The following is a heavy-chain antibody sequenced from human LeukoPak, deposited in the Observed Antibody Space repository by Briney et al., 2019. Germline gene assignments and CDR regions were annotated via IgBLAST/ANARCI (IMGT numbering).Heavy chain of an antibody. D-gene: IGHD3-22*01. CDR1: GGSISSGGYS. CDR3: ARGRGDSRTYYFDY. Sequence: SETLSLTCTVSGGSISSGGYSWSWIRQPPGKGLEWIGYIYHSGSTYYNPSLKSRVTISVDRSKNQFSLKLSSVTAADTAVYYCARGRGDSRTYYFDYWGQGTLVTVSS. J-gene: IGHJ4*02. CDR2: IYHSGST. V-gene: IGHV4-30-2*01.